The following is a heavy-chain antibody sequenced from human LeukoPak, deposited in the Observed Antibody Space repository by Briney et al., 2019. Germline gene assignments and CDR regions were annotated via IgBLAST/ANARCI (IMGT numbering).Heavy chain of an antibody. D-gene: IGHD3-16*01. CDR2: IIPIFGTA. CDR3: ARLPGITEPYFDY. J-gene: IGHJ4*02. Sequence: SVKVSCKASGGTFSSYAISWVRQAPGQGLEWMGGIIPIFGTANYAQKFQGRATITADESTSTAYMELSSLRSEDTAVYYCARLPGITEPYFDYWGQGTLVTVSS. V-gene: IGHV1-69*13. CDR1: GGTFSSYA.